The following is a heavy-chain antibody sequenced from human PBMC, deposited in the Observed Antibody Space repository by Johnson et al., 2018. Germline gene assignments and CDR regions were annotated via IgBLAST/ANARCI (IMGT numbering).Heavy chain of an antibody. Sequence: VQLVQSGGGLVQPGGSLRLSCAASGFTFSSYAMSWVRQAPGKGLEWVSRISGSGDNTYYADSLRGRFTISRDNSKNTLYLQMNRLRAEDTAVYYCARDLASPYDFWRGYHDAFDIWGQGTMVTVSS. CDR2: ISGSGDNT. D-gene: IGHD3-3*01. CDR3: ARDLASPYDFWRGYHDAFDI. CDR1: GFTFSSYA. J-gene: IGHJ3*02. V-gene: IGHV3-23*04.